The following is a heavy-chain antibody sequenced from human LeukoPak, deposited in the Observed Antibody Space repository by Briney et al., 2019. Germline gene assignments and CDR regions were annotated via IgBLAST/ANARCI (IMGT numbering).Heavy chain of an antibody. J-gene: IGHJ4*02. CDR2: IIPIFGTP. D-gene: IGHD3-22*01. Sequence: ASVTVSCKASGGTFTIYDISWVRQAPGQGLEWMGGIIPIFGTPDYAQKFQDRVTITADEDTSTAYMEVNSLTSDDTAIYYCARVSYDSRGYDYWGQGTLVTVSS. CDR3: ARVSYDSRGYDY. V-gene: IGHV1-69*13. CDR1: GGTFTIYD.